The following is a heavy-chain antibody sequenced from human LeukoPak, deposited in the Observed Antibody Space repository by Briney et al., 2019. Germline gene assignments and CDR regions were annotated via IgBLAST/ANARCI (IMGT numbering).Heavy chain of an antibody. J-gene: IGHJ5*02. CDR2: INHSGST. D-gene: IGHD4-11*01. CDR1: GGSFSGYY. Sequence: KPSETLSPTCAVYGGSFSGYYWSWIRQPPGKGLEWIGEINHSGSTNYNPSLKSRVTISVDTSKNQFSLKLSSVTAADTAVYYCARGLYSNYFRWFDPWGQGTLVTVSS. V-gene: IGHV4-34*01. CDR3: ARGLYSNYFRWFDP.